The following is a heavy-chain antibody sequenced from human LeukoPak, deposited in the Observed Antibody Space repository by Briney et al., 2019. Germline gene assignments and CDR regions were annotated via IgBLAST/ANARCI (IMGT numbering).Heavy chain of an antibody. CDR3: ARGTEPLYCSSTSCYPGYFQH. D-gene: IGHD2-2*01. V-gene: IGHV3-30*01. J-gene: IGHJ1*01. Sequence: PGRSLRLSCAASGFTFSSYAMHWVRQAPGKGLEWVAVISYDGSNKYYADSVKGRFTISRDNSKNTLYLQMNSLRAEDTAVYYCARGTEPLYCSSTSCYPGYFQHWGQGTLVTVSS. CDR1: GFTFSSYA. CDR2: ISYDGSNK.